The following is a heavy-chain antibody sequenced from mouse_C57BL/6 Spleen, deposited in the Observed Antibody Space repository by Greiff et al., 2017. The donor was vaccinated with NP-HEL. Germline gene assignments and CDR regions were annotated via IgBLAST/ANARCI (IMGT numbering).Heavy chain of an antibody. Sequence: QVQLQQSGAELVRPGTSVKVSCKASGYAFTNYLIEWVKQRPGQGLEWIGLINPGSGGTTYNEKFKGKATLTADKSSSTAYLQLSNLTSDDSAVYFCAQEGDGYDYWGQGTTLTVSS. J-gene: IGHJ2*01. CDR2: INPGSGGT. D-gene: IGHD2-3*01. CDR3: AQEGDGYDY. V-gene: IGHV1-54*01. CDR1: GYAFTNYL.